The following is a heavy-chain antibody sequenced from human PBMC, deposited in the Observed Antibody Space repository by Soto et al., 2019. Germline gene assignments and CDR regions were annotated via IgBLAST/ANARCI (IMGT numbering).Heavy chain of an antibody. J-gene: IGHJ6*02. V-gene: IGHV4-31*03. CDR1: GGSISSGGYY. CDR2: IYYSGST. Sequence: TLSLTCTVSGGSISSGGYYWSWIRQHPGKGLEWIGYIYYSGSTYYNPSLKSRVTISVDTSKNQFSLKLSSVAAADTAVYYCARDSIAVAGPTYYYYYYGMDVWGQGTTVTVSS. D-gene: IGHD6-19*01. CDR3: ARDSIAVAGPTYYYYYYGMDV.